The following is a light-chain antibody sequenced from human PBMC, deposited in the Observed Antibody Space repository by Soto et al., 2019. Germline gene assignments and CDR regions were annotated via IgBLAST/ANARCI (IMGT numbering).Light chain of an antibody. CDR3: CSCEGSSTLV. CDR1: SSAVGRYNL. CDR2: EDS. J-gene: IGLJ2*01. V-gene: IGLV2-23*01. Sequence: QSALTQPASVSGSPGQSITISCTGTSSAVGRYNLVYWYQQHPGKAPKLMIYEDSKRPSGFSNRFSGSKSGNTASLTFSGLHAEDEFDYYCCSCEGSSTLVFGGGTKLTVL.